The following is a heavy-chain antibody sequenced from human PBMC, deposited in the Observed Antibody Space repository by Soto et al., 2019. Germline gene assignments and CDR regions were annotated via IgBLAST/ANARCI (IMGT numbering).Heavy chain of an antibody. CDR1: GFTFETYW. Sequence: EVRLVDSGGDLVQTGGSLRLSCTTSGFTFETYWMSWVRQAPGKGLEWVASMNQDGSEKYHVDSVRGRFTISRDNSMKSLSLQMNSLRGDDTAVYYCARVGAAEAFDVWGQGTMVTVSS. J-gene: IGHJ3*01. CDR3: ARVGAAEAFDV. CDR2: MNQDGSEK. D-gene: IGHD4-17*01. V-gene: IGHV3-7*01.